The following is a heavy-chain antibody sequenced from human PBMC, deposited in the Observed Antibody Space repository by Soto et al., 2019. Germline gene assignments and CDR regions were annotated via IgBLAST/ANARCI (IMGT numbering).Heavy chain of an antibody. CDR1: GFTFSSYG. CDR2: ISYDGSNK. D-gene: IGHD6-13*01. J-gene: IGHJ4*02. Sequence: QVQLVESGGGVVQPGRSLRLSCAASGFTFSSYGMHWVRQAPGKGLEWVAVISYDGSNKYYADSVKGRFTISRDNSKTTLYLQMNSLRAEDTAVYYCAKDSPYSSSHRLDYWGEGTLVTVSS. V-gene: IGHV3-30*18. CDR3: AKDSPYSSSHRLDY.